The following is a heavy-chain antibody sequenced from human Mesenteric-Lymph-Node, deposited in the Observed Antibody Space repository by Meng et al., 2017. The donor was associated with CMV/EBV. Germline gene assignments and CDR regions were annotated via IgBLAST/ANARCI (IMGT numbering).Heavy chain of an antibody. D-gene: IGHD2-2*01. Sequence: GSLRLSCTVSGDSIRSYYWSWIRQPPGKRLEWIGYIHYNGRTDHNPSLKSRVTMSVDASKSQFSLILSSVTAADTAIYFCARDTNSDAFDIWGQGTVVTVSS. CDR1: GDSIRSYY. J-gene: IGHJ3*02. CDR2: IHYNGRT. V-gene: IGHV4-59*01. CDR3: ARDTNSDAFDI.